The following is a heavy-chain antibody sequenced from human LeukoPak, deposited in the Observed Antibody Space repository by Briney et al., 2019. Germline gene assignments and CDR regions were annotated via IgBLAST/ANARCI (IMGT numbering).Heavy chain of an antibody. CDR1: GFTFSSYA. CDR2: ISGSGGST. Sequence: GGSLRLSCAASGFTFSSYAMSWVRQAPGKGLEWVSAISGSGGSTYYADSVKGRFTISRDNSKNTLYLQMNSLRAEDTAVYYCAKDLAVAGTYYFDYWGQGTLVTVSP. V-gene: IGHV3-23*01. CDR3: AKDLAVAGTYYFDY. D-gene: IGHD6-19*01. J-gene: IGHJ4*02.